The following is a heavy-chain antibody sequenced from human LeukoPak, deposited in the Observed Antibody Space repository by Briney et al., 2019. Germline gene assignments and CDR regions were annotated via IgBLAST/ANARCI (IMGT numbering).Heavy chain of an antibody. J-gene: IGHJ4*02. D-gene: IGHD3-3*01. CDR1: GFTFGSTS. CDR3: AKGYDFWSGSYYFGY. V-gene: IGHV3-23*01. Sequence: PGGSLRLSCAASGFTFGSTSMSWVRQAPGKGLEWVAVTVGGGDGTYYADSVKGRFTISRDNSNNTLYLQMNSLRAEDTAVYYCAKGYDFWSGSYYFGYWGQGTLVTVSS. CDR2: TVGGGDGT.